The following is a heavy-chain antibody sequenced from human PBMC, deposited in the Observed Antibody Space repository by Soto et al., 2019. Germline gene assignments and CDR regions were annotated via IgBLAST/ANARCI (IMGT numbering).Heavy chain of an antibody. Sequence: SETLSLTCAVYGGSFSGYYWSWIRQPPGKGLEWIGEINHSGSTNYNPSLKSRVTISVDTSKNQFSLKLSSVTAADTAVYYCASVQGSRGAGPNVDYYYGMDVWGQGTTVTVSS. J-gene: IGHJ6*02. CDR1: GGSFSGYY. V-gene: IGHV4-34*01. CDR3: ASVQGSRGAGPNVDYYYGMDV. CDR2: INHSGST. D-gene: IGHD1-26*01.